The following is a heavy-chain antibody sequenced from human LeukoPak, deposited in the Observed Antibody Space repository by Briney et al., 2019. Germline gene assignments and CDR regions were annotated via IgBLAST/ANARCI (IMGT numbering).Heavy chain of an antibody. J-gene: IGHJ5*02. CDR2: INARGDT. D-gene: IGHD2-2*01. Sequence: PSETLSLTCAVYGWSFNDCYWNWIRQPPGKGLEWIGEINARGDTNYNPSLKSRVTISVDTSKKQFSLRLTSMIAAGTALYYCARGQVPAARGYNWFDPWGQGTLVTVSS. V-gene: IGHV4-34*01. CDR1: GWSFNDCY. CDR3: ARGQVPAARGYNWFDP.